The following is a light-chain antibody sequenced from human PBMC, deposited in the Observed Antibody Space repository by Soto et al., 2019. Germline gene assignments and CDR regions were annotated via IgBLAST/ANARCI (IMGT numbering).Light chain of an antibody. CDR1: SSDVGGYNY. Sequence: QSALTQPASVSGSPGQSVTISCTGTSSDVGGYNYVSWYQQHPGKAPKLMIYDVSKRPSGVPDRFSGSKSGNTASLTISGLQAEDEADYYCCSYAGSLGVFGGGTKVTVL. CDR2: DVS. CDR3: CSYAGSLGV. J-gene: IGLJ2*01. V-gene: IGLV2-11*01.